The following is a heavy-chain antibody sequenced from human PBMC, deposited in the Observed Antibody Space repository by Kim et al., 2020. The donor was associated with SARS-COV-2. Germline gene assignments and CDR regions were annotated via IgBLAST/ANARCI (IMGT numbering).Heavy chain of an antibody. CDR3: ARRGRDYGFDY. CDR2: T. J-gene: IGHJ4*02. V-gene: IGHV1-46*01. D-gene: IGHD3-10*01. Sequence: TSYAQRVQGRVTMTRDTSTSTVYRELSSLRSEDTAVYYCARRGRDYGFDYWGQGTLVTVSS.